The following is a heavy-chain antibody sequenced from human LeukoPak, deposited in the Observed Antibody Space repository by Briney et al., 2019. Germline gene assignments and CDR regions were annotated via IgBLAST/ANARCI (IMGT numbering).Heavy chain of an antibody. CDR1: GFTFSDYS. J-gene: IGHJ4*02. D-gene: IGHD2-21*01. CDR2: ISSTSTYI. Sequence: GGSLRLSCAASGFTFSDYSMNWVRQAPGKGLDWVSSISSTSTYILYADSVKDRFTISRDNARNSLYLQMNSLRAEDTAVYYCARNIPVTRWGYWGQGTLVTVSS. CDR3: ARNIPVTRWGY. V-gene: IGHV3-21*01.